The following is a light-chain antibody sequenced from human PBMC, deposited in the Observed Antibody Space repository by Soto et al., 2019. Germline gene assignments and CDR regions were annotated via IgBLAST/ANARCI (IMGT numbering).Light chain of an antibody. CDR3: QQFATSTT. CDR2: DAS. J-gene: IGKJ1*01. Sequence: IQMTQSPSTLSASVGDRVTINCRASHNIERWMAWYQQKPGKAPSLLIFDASTLHSGVPSRFSGSGFGTDFTLTISSLQPDDFATYYCQQFATSTTFGQGTKVDIK. CDR1: HNIERW. V-gene: IGKV1-5*01.